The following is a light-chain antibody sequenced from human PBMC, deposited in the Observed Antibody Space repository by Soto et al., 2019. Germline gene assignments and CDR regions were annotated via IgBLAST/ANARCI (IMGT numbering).Light chain of an antibody. CDR3: SSYTATRTVV. J-gene: IGLJ3*02. V-gene: IGLV2-14*03. Sequence: QSALTQPASVSGSPGQSITIACTGTNGDVGGYDSVSWYQLHPGKAPRLVIYDVSIRPPAVSDRFSGSTSGNTASLTISGLQAEDEAEYYCSSYTATRTVVFGGGTKLTVL. CDR2: DVS. CDR1: NGDVGGYDS.